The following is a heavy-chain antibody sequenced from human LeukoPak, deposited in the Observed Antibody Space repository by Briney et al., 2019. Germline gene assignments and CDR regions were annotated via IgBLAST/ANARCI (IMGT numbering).Heavy chain of an antibody. D-gene: IGHD3-22*01. J-gene: IGHJ6*02. CDR1: GFTFSSYW. Sequence: GGSLRLSCAASGFTFSSYWMSWVRQAPGKGLEWVANIKQDGSEKYYVDSVKGRFTISRDNAKNSLYLQMNSLRAEDTAVYYCASLSRNYYDSTSYYGMDVWGQGTTVTVSS. CDR2: IKQDGSEK. V-gene: IGHV3-7*01. CDR3: ASLSRNYYDSTSYYGMDV.